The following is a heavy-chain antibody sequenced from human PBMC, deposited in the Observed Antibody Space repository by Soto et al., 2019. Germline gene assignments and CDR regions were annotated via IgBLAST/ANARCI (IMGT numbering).Heavy chain of an antibody. V-gene: IGHV3-30*18. CDR3: AKTVSSSPII. D-gene: IGHD6-6*01. Sequence: GGSLRLSCAASGFTFSSYGMHWVRQAPGKGLEWVAVISYDGSNKYYADSVKGRFTISRDNSKNTLYPQMNSLRAEDTAVYYCAKTVSSSPIIWGQGTTVTVSS. CDR2: ISYDGSNK. CDR1: GFTFSSYG. J-gene: IGHJ6*02.